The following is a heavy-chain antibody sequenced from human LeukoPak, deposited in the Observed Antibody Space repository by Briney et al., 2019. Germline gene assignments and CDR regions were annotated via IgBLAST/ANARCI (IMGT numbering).Heavy chain of an antibody. CDR1: GGTFSSYA. V-gene: IGHV1-69*04. CDR2: IIPILGIA. CDR3: ARSNYYGSGSYSGANWFDP. Sequence: SVKVFCKASGGTFSSYAISWVRQAPEQGLEWMGRIIPILGIANYAQKLQGRVTITADKSTSTAYMELSSLRSEDTAVYYCARSNYYGSGSYSGANWFDPCGQGTLVTVSS. D-gene: IGHD3-10*01. J-gene: IGHJ5*02.